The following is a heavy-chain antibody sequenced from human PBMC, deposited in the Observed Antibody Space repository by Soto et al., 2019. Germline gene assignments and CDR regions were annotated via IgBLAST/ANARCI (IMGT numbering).Heavy chain of an antibody. CDR3: TTQFMTTVAVKLNYVDS. J-gene: IGHJ4*02. Sequence: GASVKVSCKVSGYTLTELSMHWVRQAPGKGLEWMGGFDPEDGEAIYAQKFQGRVTMTEDTSTDTAYMELSSLRSEDTAVYYCTTQFMTTVAVKLNYVDSWGQGTLVTVSS. CDR2: FDPEDGEA. D-gene: IGHD4-17*01. CDR1: GYTLTELS. V-gene: IGHV1-24*01.